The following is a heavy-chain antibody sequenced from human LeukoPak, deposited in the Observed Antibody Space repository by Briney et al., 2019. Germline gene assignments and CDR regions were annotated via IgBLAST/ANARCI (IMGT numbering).Heavy chain of an antibody. CDR2: ISSNGGST. CDR1: GFTFSSYA. J-gene: IGHJ4*02. Sequence: GESLRLSCAASGFTFSSYAMHWVRKAQGKGLEYVSVISSNGGSTYYANSVKGRFTISRGNSKNTLYFQMGSLGAEDMAGDYCARGGLLWFGELSGYWGQGTLVTVSS. CDR3: ARGGLLWFGELSGY. D-gene: IGHD3-10*01. V-gene: IGHV3-64*01.